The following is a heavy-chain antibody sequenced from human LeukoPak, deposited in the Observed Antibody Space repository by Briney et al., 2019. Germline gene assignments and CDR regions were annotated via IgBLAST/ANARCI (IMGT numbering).Heavy chain of an antibody. V-gene: IGHV3-66*01. J-gene: IGHJ4*02. CDR1: GFTVSSNF. CDR3: ARDGGFDSSWGNFDY. D-gene: IGHD3-16*01. Sequence: GGSLRLSCAASGFTVSSNFMNWVRQAPGKGLEWVSVIYRGGSTYHADSVKGRFIISRDNFKNTLYLQMNSLRAEDTAVYYCARDGGFDSSWGNFDYWGQGTLVTVSP. CDR2: IYRGGST.